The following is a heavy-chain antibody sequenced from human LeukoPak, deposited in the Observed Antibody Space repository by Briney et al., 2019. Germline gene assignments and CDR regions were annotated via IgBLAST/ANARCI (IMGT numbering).Heavy chain of an antibody. J-gene: IGHJ4*02. V-gene: IGHV3-23*01. CDR2: ISGSRGST. D-gene: IGHD4-23*01. Sequence: GGSLRLSCAASGFTFSSYAMSWVRQAPGKGLEWVSVISGSRGSTYYADSVKGRFTISRDNSKNTLYLQMNSLRAEDTAVYYCAKGDDYGGNFDYWGQGTLVSASS. CDR3: AKGDDYGGNFDY. CDR1: GFTFSSYA.